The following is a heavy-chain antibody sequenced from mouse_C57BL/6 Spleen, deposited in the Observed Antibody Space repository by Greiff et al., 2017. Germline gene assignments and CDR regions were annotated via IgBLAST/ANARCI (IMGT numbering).Heavy chain of an antibody. CDR2: IDPSDSYT. V-gene: IGHV1-69*01. Sequence: VQRVESGAELVMPGASVKLSCKASGYTFTSYWMHWVKQRPGQGLEWIGEIDPSDSYTNYNQKFKGKSTLTVDKSSSTAYMQLSSLESEVAEVYYSAKGGSRLDYWGQGTTLTVSS. J-gene: IGHJ2*01. D-gene: IGHD1-1*01. CDR1: GYTFTSYW. CDR3: AKGGSRLDY.